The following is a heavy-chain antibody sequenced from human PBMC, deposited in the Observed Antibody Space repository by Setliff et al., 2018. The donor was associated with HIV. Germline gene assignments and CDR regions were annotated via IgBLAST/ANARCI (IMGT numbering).Heavy chain of an antibody. V-gene: IGHV3-48*03. CDR1: GFTFSSYE. Sequence: GGSLRLSCAASGFTFSSYEMNWVRQAPGKGLEWVSYISSSLIYYVESVKGRFTISRDNAKNSLYLQMNTLRTEDTAVYYCARDSGTVGADDYWGQGTLVTVSS. CDR3: ARDSGTVGADDY. D-gene: IGHD1-26*01. J-gene: IGHJ4*02. CDR2: ISSSLI.